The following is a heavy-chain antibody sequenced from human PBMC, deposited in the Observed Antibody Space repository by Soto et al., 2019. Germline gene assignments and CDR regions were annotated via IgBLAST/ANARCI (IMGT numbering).Heavy chain of an antibody. CDR3: ARGRQFSISWEPIDY. CDR1: GYTFTSYG. CDR2: ISAYDGDT. V-gene: IGHV1-18*04. D-gene: IGHD6-13*01. Sequence: GASVKVSCKASGYTFTSYGINWVRQAPGQGLELMGWISAYDGDTTYAQKFQGRVAMTTDTSTSTAYMELRNLRSDDTAVYYCARGRQFSISWEPIDYWGQGTVVTVYS. J-gene: IGHJ4*02.